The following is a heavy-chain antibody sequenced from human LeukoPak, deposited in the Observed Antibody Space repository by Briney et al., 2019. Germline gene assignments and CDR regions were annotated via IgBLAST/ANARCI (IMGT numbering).Heavy chain of an antibody. J-gene: IGHJ3*02. CDR3: ARGVVEMATMDDAFDI. CDR2: INHSGST. V-gene: IGHV4-34*01. D-gene: IGHD5-24*01. CDR1: GGSFSGYY. Sequence: SETLSLTCAVYGGSFSGYYWSWIRQPPGEGLEWIGEINHSGSTNYNPSLKSRVTISVDTSKNQFSLKLSSVTAADTAVYYCARGVVEMATMDDAFDIWGQGTMVTVSS.